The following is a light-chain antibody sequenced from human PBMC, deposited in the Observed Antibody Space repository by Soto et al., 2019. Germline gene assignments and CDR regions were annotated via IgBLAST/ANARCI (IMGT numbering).Light chain of an antibody. CDR3: QQRSDWPIT. CDR2: EAS. CDR1: QRVSTF. J-gene: IGKJ5*01. Sequence: EVVLTQSPVTLSLSPGERATLSCRASQRVSTFLAWYQQRPGQAPRLLISEASNRATGIPARFSGSGSGTDFTLTITSLEPEDFAVYSCQQRSDWPITFGQGTRLEI. V-gene: IGKV3-11*01.